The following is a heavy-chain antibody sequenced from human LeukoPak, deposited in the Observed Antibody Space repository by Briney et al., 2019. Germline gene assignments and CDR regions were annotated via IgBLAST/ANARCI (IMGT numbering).Heavy chain of an antibody. CDR3: ARVIAAAGTRWFDP. CDR1: GGSISSYY. V-gene: IGHV4-59*08. Sequence: SETLSPTCTVSGGSISSYYWSWIRQPPGKGLEWIGYIYYSGSTNYNPSLKSRVTISVDTSKNQFSLRLSSVTAADTAVYYCARVIAAAGTRWFDPWGQGTLVTVSS. J-gene: IGHJ5*02. D-gene: IGHD6-13*01. CDR2: IYYSGST.